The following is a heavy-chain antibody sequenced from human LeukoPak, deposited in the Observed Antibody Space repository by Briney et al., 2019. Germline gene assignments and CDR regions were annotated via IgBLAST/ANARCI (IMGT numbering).Heavy chain of an antibody. CDR3: VRVKGTYFDF. CDR2: ISASGSNI. D-gene: IGHD1-1*01. Sequence: GGSLRLSCAASGFPFSSYSMNWVRQAPGKGLEWVSYISASGSNIYYLDSVKGRFTVSRDNAMNSLFLQMDRPRAEDTAVYYCVRVKGTYFDFWGQGTLVTVSS. J-gene: IGHJ4*02. V-gene: IGHV3-48*01. CDR1: GFPFSSYS.